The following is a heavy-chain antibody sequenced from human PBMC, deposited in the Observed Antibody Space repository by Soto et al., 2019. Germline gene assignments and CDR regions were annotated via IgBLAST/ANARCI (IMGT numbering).Heavy chain of an antibody. CDR1: GDPIRSSY. CDR2: VHYSGAT. V-gene: IGHV4-59*01. CDR3: ARDLSGGSSWYEFDS. D-gene: IGHD6-13*01. J-gene: IGHJ4*02. Sequence: LSLTCTVSGDPIRSSYWSWVRQPPGKGLEWIGYVHYSGATNSNPSLKSRVTISADTSKNQFSLKVVSVTPSDTAVYFCARDLSGGSSWYEFDSWGPGILVTVSS.